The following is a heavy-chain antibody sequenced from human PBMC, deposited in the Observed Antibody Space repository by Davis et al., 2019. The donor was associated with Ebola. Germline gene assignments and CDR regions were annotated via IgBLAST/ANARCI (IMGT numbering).Heavy chain of an antibody. CDR1: GGSFSGYF. V-gene: IGHV4-34*01. Sequence: SETLSLTCAVYGGSFSGYFWSWIRQPPGKGLEWIGEVNYSGSANYNPSLKSRVTISLDLIKKQFSLKLTSVTAADTAVYYCASGGYSGYDGYFDDWGQGTLVTVSS. CDR3: ASGGYSGYDGYFDD. D-gene: IGHD5-12*01. J-gene: IGHJ4*02. CDR2: VNYSGSA.